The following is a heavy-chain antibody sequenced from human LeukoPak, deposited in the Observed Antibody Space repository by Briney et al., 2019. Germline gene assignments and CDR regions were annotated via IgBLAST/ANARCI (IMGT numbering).Heavy chain of an antibody. CDR2: ISYDGSNK. V-gene: IGHV3-30*01. CDR3: ARDGAIVVVPAANNWFDP. Sequence: GGSLRLSCAASGFTFSSYAMHWVRQAPGKGLEWVAVISYDGSNKYYADSVKGRFTISRDNSKNTLYLQMNSLRAEDTAVYYCARDGAIVVVPAANNWFDPWGQGTLVTVSS. CDR1: GFTFSSYA. J-gene: IGHJ5*02. D-gene: IGHD2-2*01.